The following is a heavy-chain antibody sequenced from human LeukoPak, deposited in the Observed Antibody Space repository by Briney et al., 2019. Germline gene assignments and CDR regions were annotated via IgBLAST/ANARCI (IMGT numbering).Heavy chain of an antibody. CDR3: ARDLLVGDFDY. V-gene: IGHV4-59*12. CDR2: IYDSGTT. Sequence: SETLSLTCTVSGGSISSYYWSWIRQAPGKGLEWIGYIYDSGTTNYNPSLKSRVTISVDTSKNQFSLKLSSVTAADTAVYYCARDLLVGDFDYWGQGTLVTVSS. D-gene: IGHD2-15*01. J-gene: IGHJ4*02. CDR1: GGSISSYY.